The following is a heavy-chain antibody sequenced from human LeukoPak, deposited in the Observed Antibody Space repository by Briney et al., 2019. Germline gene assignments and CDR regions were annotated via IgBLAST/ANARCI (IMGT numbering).Heavy chain of an antibody. V-gene: IGHV3-74*01. D-gene: IGHD3-16*01. Sequence: GGSLRLSCAASGFTFSSYWMHWVRQGPGKGLVWVSRISTDGSSTDYADSVKGRFTISRENAKNTLYLQTNSLRAEDTAVYYCARTRTLPIAGGFDTWGQGSLVTVSS. CDR3: ARTRTLPIAGGFDT. CDR1: GFTFSSYW. CDR2: ISTDGSST. J-gene: IGHJ5*02.